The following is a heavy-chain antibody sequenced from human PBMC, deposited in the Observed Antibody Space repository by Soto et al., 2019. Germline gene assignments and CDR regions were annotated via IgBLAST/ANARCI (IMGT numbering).Heavy chain of an antibody. Sequence: GGSLRLSCAASGFTVSSNYMSWVRQAPGKGLEWVSVIYSGGSTYYADSVKGRFTISRDNSKNTLYLQMNSLRAEDTAVYYCASDPTYYYGSGSYLSNRHWGQGTLVTVSS. CDR2: IYSGGST. CDR1: GFTVSSNY. J-gene: IGHJ4*02. CDR3: ASDPTYYYGSGSYLSNRH. V-gene: IGHV3-66*01. D-gene: IGHD3-10*01.